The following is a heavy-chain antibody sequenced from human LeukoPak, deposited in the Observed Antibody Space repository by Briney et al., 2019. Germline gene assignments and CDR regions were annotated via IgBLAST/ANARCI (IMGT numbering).Heavy chain of an antibody. J-gene: IGHJ3*02. V-gene: IGHV4-30-2*01. Sequence: SETLSLTCAVSGGSISRGGYSWSWIRQPPGKGLEWIGYIYHSGSTDYNPSLKSRVTISVDTSKNQFSLKLSSVTAADTAVYYCARATLWRTGTPGQAVDIWGQGTMVTVSS. D-gene: IGHD1/OR15-1a*01. CDR2: IYHSGST. CDR1: GGSISRGGYS. CDR3: ARATLWRTGTPGQAVDI.